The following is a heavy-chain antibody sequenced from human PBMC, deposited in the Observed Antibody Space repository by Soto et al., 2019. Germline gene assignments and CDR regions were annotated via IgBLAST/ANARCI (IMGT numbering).Heavy chain of an antibody. V-gene: IGHV1-18*01. Sequence: ASVNVSCKASGYTFTSYGTSWVRQAPGQGLEWMGWISAYNGNTNYAQKLQGRVTMTTDTSTSTAYMELRSLRSDDTAVYYCARDRQYYDFWSGYYGNGMDVWGQGTTVTVSS. CDR3: ARDRQYYDFWSGYYGNGMDV. CDR2: ISAYNGNT. D-gene: IGHD3-3*01. CDR1: GYTFTSYG. J-gene: IGHJ6*02.